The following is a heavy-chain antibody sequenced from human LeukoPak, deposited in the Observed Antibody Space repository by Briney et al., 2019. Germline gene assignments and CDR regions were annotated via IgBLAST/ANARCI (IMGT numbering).Heavy chain of an antibody. Sequence: GGSLRLSCAASGFTFRDYWMTWVRQAPGKGLEWVANIKRDGSEKYYVDSVRGRFIISRDNAKNSLYLQMNGLRVEDTAVYYCARDQYELRSYYYGMAAWGKGTTVSVSS. D-gene: IGHD2-2*01. CDR2: IKRDGSEK. CDR3: ARDQYELRSYYYGMAA. J-gene: IGHJ6*04. V-gene: IGHV3-7*03. CDR1: GFTFRDYW.